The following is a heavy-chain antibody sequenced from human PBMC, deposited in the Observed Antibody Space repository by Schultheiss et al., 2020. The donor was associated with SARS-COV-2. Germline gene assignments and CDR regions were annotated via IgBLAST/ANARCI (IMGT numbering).Heavy chain of an antibody. D-gene: IGHD3-3*01. Sequence: SETLSLTCSVSGASITSDDHHWGWVRQTPGEGLEWIADTFKSGTTSYNPSLKSRVTISVDTSKNQFSLKLSSVTAEDTAVYYCGAWSYHYGMDVWGQGTTVTVSS. V-gene: IGHV4-39*01. CDR3: GAWSYHYGMDV. CDR1: GASITSDDHH. J-gene: IGHJ6*02. CDR2: TFKSGTT.